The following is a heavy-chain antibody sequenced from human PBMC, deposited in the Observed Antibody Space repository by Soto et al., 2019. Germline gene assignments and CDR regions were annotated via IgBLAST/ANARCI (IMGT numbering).Heavy chain of an antibody. CDR3: GVRSGWSWFDP. CDR2: FDPEDGET. D-gene: IGHD2-8*01. V-gene: IGHV1-24*01. J-gene: IGHJ5*02. CDR1: GYTLTELS. Sequence: ASVKVSCKVSGYTLTELSMHWVRQAPGKGLEWMGGFDPEDGETIYAQKFQGRVTMTEDTSTDTAYMELSSLRSEDTAVYYCGVRSGWSWFDPWGQGTLVTISS.